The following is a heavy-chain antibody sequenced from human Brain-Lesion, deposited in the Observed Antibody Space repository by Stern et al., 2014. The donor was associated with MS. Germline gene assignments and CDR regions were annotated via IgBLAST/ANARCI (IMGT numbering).Heavy chain of an antibody. D-gene: IGHD3-22*01. CDR3: ARYDDTSGYYQVGGLDS. J-gene: IGHJ4*02. V-gene: IGHV4-4*02. CDR1: GGSISSSHW. CDR2: IYDQGIA. Sequence: QVQLQESGPGLVKPSGTLSLTCAVSGGSISSSHWWTWVWTPPGQGLGWIGEIYDQGIANYHPSFNSPVTISGDKAKHTFSLKLNSETAADTAIYFCARYDDTSGYYQVGGLDSWGQGTLVSVSP.